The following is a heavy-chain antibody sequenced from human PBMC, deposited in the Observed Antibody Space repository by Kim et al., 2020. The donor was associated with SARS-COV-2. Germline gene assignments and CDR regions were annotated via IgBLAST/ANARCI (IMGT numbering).Heavy chain of an antibody. CDR3: ARHPSITMIVIAWYFDL. J-gene: IGHJ2*01. D-gene: IGHD3-22*01. CDR2: IYYSGST. V-gene: IGHV4-39*01. CDR1: GGSISSSSYY. Sequence: SETLSPTCTVSGGSISSSSYYWGWIRQPPGKGLEWIGSIYYSGSTYCNPSLKSRVTISVDTSKNQFSLKLSSVTAADTAVYYCARHPSITMIVIAWYFDLWGRGTLVTVSS.